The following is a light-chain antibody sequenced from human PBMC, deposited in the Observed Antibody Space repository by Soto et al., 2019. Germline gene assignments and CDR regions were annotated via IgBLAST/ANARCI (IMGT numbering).Light chain of an antibody. CDR1: SSDVGGYNY. J-gene: IGLJ1*01. CDR3: SSYAGSNIL. V-gene: IGLV2-8*01. Sequence: QSALTQPPSASGSPGQSVTISCTGTSSDVGGYNYVSWYQQHPGKAPKLMIYEVNKRPSGVPDRFSASKSGNTAPLTVSGLQAEDEADYYCSSYAGSNILFGTGTKLTVL. CDR2: EVN.